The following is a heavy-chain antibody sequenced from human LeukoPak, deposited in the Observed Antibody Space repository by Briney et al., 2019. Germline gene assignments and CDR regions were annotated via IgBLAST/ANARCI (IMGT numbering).Heavy chain of an antibody. CDR2: ITSSSSYT. Sequence: KSGGSLRLSCAASGFTFSDYYMSWIRQAPGKGLEWVSYITSSSSYTNYADSVKGRFTISRDNAKNSLYLQMSTLRAEDTAVYYCPRHSSSWHDFDYWGQGTLVTVSS. CDR3: PRHSSSWHDFDY. CDR1: GFTFSDYY. V-gene: IGHV3-11*06. J-gene: IGHJ4*02. D-gene: IGHD6-13*01.